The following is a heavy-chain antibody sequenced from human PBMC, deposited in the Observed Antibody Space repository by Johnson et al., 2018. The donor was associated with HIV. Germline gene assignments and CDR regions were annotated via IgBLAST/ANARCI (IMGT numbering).Heavy chain of an antibody. CDR1: GFTFSSYD. CDR3: AKDKAGGWAFDI. J-gene: IGHJ3*02. Sequence: VQLVESGGGLVQPGGSLRLSCAASGFTFSSYDMHWVRQATGKGLEWVSAIGTAGDTYYPGSVKGRFTISRENAKNSLYLQMNSLRAGDTAVYYCAKDKAGGWAFDIWSQGTMVTVSS. CDR2: IGTAGDT. V-gene: IGHV3-13*01. D-gene: IGHD6-19*01.